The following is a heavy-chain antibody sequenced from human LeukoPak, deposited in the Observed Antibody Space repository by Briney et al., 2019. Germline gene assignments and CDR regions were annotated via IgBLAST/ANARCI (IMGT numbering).Heavy chain of an antibody. Sequence: SETLSLTCTVSGGSISSYYWSWTRQPPGKGLEWIGYIYYSGSTNYNPSLKSRVTISVDTSKNQFSLKLSSVTAADTAVYYCALATYYDFWSGYYYWGQGTLVTVSS. V-gene: IGHV4-59*01. CDR3: ALATYYDFWSGYYY. CDR2: IYYSGST. CDR1: GGSISSYY. D-gene: IGHD3-3*01. J-gene: IGHJ4*02.